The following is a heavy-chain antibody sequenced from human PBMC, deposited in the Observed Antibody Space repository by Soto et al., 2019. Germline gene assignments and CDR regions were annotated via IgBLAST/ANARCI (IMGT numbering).Heavy chain of an antibody. Sequence: GESLKISCAASGFTFSSYGMHWVRQAPGKGLEWVAVIWYDGSNKYYADSVKGRFTISRDNSKNTLYLQMNSLRAEDTAVYYCAREGIISYSNKHYYYYYGMDVWGQGTTVTVSS. CDR2: IWYDGSNK. CDR3: AREGIISYSNKHYYYYYGMDV. CDR1: GFTFSSYG. D-gene: IGHD4-4*01. J-gene: IGHJ6*02. V-gene: IGHV3-33*01.